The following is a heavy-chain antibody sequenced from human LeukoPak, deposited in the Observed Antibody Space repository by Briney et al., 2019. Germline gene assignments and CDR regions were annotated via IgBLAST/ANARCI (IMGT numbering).Heavy chain of an antibody. CDR1: GRSISSYY. CDR2: FYTSGST. CDR3: ARELPYYYGSGSGDAFDI. V-gene: IGHV4-4*07. D-gene: IGHD3-10*01. J-gene: IGHJ3*02. Sequence: SETVSLTCTVSGRSISSYYWIWLRQPAGKGLVGLGRFYTSGSTNYNPSLKSRVTMPVDTSKNQFSLKLSSVTAADTAVYYCARELPYYYGSGSGDAFDIWGQGTMVSVSS.